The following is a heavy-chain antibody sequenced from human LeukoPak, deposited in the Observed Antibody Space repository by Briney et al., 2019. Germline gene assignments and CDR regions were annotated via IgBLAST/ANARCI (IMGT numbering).Heavy chain of an antibody. J-gene: IGHJ4*02. CDR3: ARRWIQLWTFDY. Sequence: ASVKVSCKASGYTFSGYYMHWVRQAPGQGLEWMGIINPSGGSTSYAQKFQGRVTMTRDTSTSTVYMELSSLRSEDTAVYYCARRWIQLWTFDYWGQGTLVTVSS. CDR1: GYTFSGYY. D-gene: IGHD5-18*01. V-gene: IGHV1-46*01. CDR2: INPSGGST.